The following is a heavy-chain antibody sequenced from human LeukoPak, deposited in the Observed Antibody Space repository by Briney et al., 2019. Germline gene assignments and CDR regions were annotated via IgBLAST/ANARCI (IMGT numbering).Heavy chain of an antibody. J-gene: IGHJ4*02. CDR1: GFTFSNYA. V-gene: IGHV3-23*01. Sequence: GGSLRLSCATSGFTFSNYAVSWVRQAPGKGLEWVSSISGSGGTTYYADSVKGRFTISRDNSKNTLYLQMNSMRAEDTAVYYCAKDPFRASSGLVDYWGQGTLVTVSS. CDR2: ISGSGGTT. D-gene: IGHD6-6*01. CDR3: AKDPFRASSGLVDY.